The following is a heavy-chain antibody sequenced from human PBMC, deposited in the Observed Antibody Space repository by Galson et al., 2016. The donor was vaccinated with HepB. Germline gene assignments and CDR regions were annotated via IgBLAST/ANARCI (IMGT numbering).Heavy chain of an antibody. V-gene: IGHV3-33*06. CDR3: EKDQSNWNTYYFDY. CDR2: IWYDEKNK. J-gene: IGHJ4*02. Sequence: FLRLSCAASGFTFRSYAMHWVRQAPGKGLEWVAVIWYDEKNKFYADSVKGRVNISRDNSKSTLYLEMNSLRAEDTAVYYCEKDQSNWNTYYFDYWGQGTLVTVSS. CDR1: GFTFRSYA. D-gene: IGHD1/OR15-1a*01.